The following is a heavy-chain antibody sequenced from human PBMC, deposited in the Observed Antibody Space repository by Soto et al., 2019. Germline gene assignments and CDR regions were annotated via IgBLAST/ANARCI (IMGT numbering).Heavy chain of an antibody. Sequence: QVHLVQSGAEVKKPGASVKVSCKASGYTFTGYYIHWVRQAPGQGLEWMAWINPNSGGANIAQKFQGWVTMTRDTSISTTYMELNRLTSNDTAVYYCARDYYDGSASYGIEIWGQGTMVTVAS. CDR1: GYTFTGYY. J-gene: IGHJ3*02. CDR2: INPNSGGA. CDR3: ARDYYDGSASYGIEI. V-gene: IGHV1-2*04. D-gene: IGHD3-16*01.